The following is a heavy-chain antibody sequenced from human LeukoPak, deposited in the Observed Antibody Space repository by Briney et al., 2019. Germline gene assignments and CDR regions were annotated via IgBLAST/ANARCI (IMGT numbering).Heavy chain of an antibody. CDR1: GFTFNNYS. D-gene: IGHD1-26*01. Sequence: GGSLRLSCAASGFTFNNYSMNWVRQAPGKGLEWVSYISSSSSNIYYVDSVKGRFTISRDNAKKSLYLQMNSLRPEDTAVYYCARDSVGWPRAYFDYWGRGTLVTVSS. J-gene: IGHJ4*02. CDR3: ARDSVGWPRAYFDY. CDR2: ISSSSSNI. V-gene: IGHV3-48*01.